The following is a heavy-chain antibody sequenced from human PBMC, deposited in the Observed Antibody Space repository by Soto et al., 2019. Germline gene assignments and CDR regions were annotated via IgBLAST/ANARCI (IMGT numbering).Heavy chain of an antibody. CDR1: GFSLSTSGVG. Sequence: QITLKESGPTLVKPTQTLTLTCTFSGFSLSTSGVGVGWIRQPPGKALEWLALIYWDDDKRYSPSLKSRLTITKXXSXNXXVLTMTNMDPVDTATYYCAHRHDSSGYYYGNPFDYWGQGTLVTVSS. CDR2: IYWDDDK. J-gene: IGHJ4*02. D-gene: IGHD3-22*01. V-gene: IGHV2-5*02. CDR3: AHRHDSSGYYYGNPFDY.